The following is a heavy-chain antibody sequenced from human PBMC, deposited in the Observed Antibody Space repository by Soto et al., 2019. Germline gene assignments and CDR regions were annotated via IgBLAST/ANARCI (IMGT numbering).Heavy chain of an antibody. J-gene: IGHJ6*02. CDR1: GFTFSSYC. D-gene: IGHD3-10*01. Sequence: QVQLVESGGGVVQPGRSLRLSCAASGFTFSSYCMHWVRQAPGKGLEWVAVIWYDGSNKYYADSVKGRFTISRDNSKNLLYLQMNRLIAEETAVYCCARDTARAIVRIYYGMDVWGQGTTVTVSS. CDR3: ARDTARAIVRIYYGMDV. V-gene: IGHV3-33*01. CDR2: IWYDGSNK.